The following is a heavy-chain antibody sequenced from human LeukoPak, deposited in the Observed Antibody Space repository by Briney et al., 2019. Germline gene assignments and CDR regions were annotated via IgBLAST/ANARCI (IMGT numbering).Heavy chain of an antibody. CDR3: ARGGVNYKIAGP. V-gene: IGHV4-59*01. Sequence: SETLSLTCTVSVGSITSYYWSWIRQPPGKGLEWIGYIYYSGSTNYNPSLKSRVTISVDTSKKQFSLKLSSVTAADTAVYYCARGGVNYKIAGPWGQGALVTVSS. CDR1: VGSITSYY. D-gene: IGHD3-10*01. CDR2: IYYSGST. J-gene: IGHJ5*02.